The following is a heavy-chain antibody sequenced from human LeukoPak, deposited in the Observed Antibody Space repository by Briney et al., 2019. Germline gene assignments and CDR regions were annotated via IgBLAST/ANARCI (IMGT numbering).Heavy chain of an antibody. CDR1: GGSFSSNY. J-gene: IGHJ3*02. CDR3: ARSDGYGLVGI. D-gene: IGHD3-10*01. CDR2: VNHGGST. Sequence: SETLSLTCAVFGGSFSSNYWSWIRQPPGKGLEWIGEVNHGGSTNFNPSLKSRVIIIIDTPKNHFSLTLSSVTAADTAVYYCARSDGYGLVGIWGQGTMVTVSS. V-gene: IGHV4-34*01.